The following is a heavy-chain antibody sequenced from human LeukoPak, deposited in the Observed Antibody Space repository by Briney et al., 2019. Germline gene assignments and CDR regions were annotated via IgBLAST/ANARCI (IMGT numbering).Heavy chain of an antibody. CDR2: IYYSGST. J-gene: IGHJ4*02. D-gene: IGHD6-19*01. Sequence: PLETLSLTCTVSGGSISSYYWSWIRQPPGKGLEWIGYIYYSGSTNYNPSLKSRVTISVDTSKSQFSLKLNSVTAADTAVYYCARESSSGWYYFDYWGQGTLLTVSS. CDR1: GGSISSYY. V-gene: IGHV4-59*01. CDR3: ARESSSGWYYFDY.